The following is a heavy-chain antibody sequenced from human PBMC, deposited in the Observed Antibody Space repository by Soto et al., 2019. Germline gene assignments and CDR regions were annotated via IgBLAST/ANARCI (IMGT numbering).Heavy chain of an antibody. CDR3: AKGPEGSGWYFPGRDVYYFDY. CDR1: GLTCSSYG. CDR2: ISYDGSNK. V-gene: IGHV3-30*18. D-gene: IGHD6-19*01. J-gene: IGHJ4*02. Sequence: GGSLRHSCAASGLTCSSYGMHWVRQAPGKGLEWVAVISYDGSNKYYADSVKGRFTISRDNSKNTLYLQMNSLRAEDTAVYYCAKGPEGSGWYFPGRDVYYFDYWGQGTLVTVSS.